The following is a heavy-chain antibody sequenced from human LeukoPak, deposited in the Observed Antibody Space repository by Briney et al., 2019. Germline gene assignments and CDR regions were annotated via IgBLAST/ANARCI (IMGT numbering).Heavy chain of an antibody. D-gene: IGHD6-6*01. CDR3: ARSPPLLSIAARPLDAFDI. CDR2: IYSSGST. Sequence: SETLSLPCTVSGGAISSSSYYWGWIRQPPAKGLEWIGSIYSSGSTYYNPSLKSRVTISVDTSKNQLSLKLSSVTAADTAVYYCARSPPLLSIAARPLDAFDIWGQGTMVTVSS. J-gene: IGHJ3*02. CDR1: GGAISSSSYY. V-gene: IGHV4-39*01.